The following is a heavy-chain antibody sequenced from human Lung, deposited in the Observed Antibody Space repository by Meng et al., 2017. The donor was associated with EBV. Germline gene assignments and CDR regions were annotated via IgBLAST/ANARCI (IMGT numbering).Heavy chain of an antibody. V-gene: IGHV1-69*02. CDR1: GGPFSSYT. J-gene: IGHJ4*02. CDR3: ASSIFGVVIISPLGY. D-gene: IGHD3-3*01. CDR2: IIPILGIA. Sequence: QVQLVQSGAEVKKPGSSVKVPCKASGGPFSSYTISWVRQAPGQGLEWMGRIIPILGIANYAQKFQGRVTITADKSTSTAYMELSSLRSEDTAVYYCASSIFGVVIISPLGYWGQGTLVTVSS.